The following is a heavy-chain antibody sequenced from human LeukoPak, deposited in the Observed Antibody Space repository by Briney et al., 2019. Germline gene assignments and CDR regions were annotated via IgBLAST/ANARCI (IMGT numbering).Heavy chain of an antibody. CDR1: GFTFSSYT. CDR2: ISGSGDNT. J-gene: IGHJ4*02. V-gene: IGHV3-23*01. D-gene: IGHD3-22*01. Sequence: GGSLRLSCAASGFTFSSYTMSWVRQAPGKGLEWVSGISGSGDNTYYADSVKGRFIISRDNSKNTLYVQVNSLGTEDTAAYYCAKGSYYDSSGSFYFDYWGQGTLVTVSS. CDR3: AKGSYYDSSGSFYFDY.